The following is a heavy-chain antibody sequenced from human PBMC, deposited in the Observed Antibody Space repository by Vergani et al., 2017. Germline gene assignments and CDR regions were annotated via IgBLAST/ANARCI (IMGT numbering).Heavy chain of an antibody. CDR1: GFNFSSYS. Sequence: EVQLVESGGGLVQPGGSLRLSCAASGFNFSSYSMNWVRQAPGKGLEWVSYVTSSSRSQSYADSVKGRFTISRDSAKNSLYLEMNSLRAEDTAVYYCAMEYSSSSGRAFDIWGQGRKVAVSS. D-gene: IGHD6-6*01. CDR3: AMEYSSSSGRAFDI. CDR2: VTSSSRSQ. V-gene: IGHV3-48*01. J-gene: IGHJ3*02.